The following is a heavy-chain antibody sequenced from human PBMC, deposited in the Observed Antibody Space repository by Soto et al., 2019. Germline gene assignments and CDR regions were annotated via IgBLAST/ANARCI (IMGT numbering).Heavy chain of an antibody. CDR2: INPGGGRT. D-gene: IGHD2-2*01. CDR1: GYIFSSHC. CDR3: ARDVSGPGATYVMDV. V-gene: IGHV1-46*01. Sequence: GASVKVSCKASGYIFSSHCIYWVRQAPGQGLQRMGIINPGGGRTAYAQKFQGRVTLTRDMSTSTVYMELTSLTYDDTAVYYCARDVSGPGATYVMDVWGQGTTVTV. J-gene: IGHJ6*02.